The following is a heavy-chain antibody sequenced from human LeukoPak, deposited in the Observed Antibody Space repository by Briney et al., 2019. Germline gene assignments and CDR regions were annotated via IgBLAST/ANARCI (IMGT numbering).Heavy chain of an antibody. CDR2: IKQDGSEK. D-gene: IGHD3-16*01. CDR3: AKERGTLGYFDY. V-gene: IGHV3-7*03. Sequence: GGSLRLSCAASGFTFSSYWMSWVRQAPGKGLEWVANIKQDGSEKYYVDSVKGRFTISRDNSKSSLYLQMNSLITEDTALYYCAKERGTLGYFDYWGQGTLVTVSS. CDR1: GFTFSSYW. J-gene: IGHJ4*02.